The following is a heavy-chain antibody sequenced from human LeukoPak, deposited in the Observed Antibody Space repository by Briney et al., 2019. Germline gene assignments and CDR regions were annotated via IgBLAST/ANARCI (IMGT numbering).Heavy chain of an antibody. D-gene: IGHD1-26*01. CDR3: VRDPVGGSTIFDC. V-gene: IGHV6-1*01. Sequence: SQTLSLTCVISGDSVSSNSAAWNWIRQSPSRGFEWLGRTYYRSKWYYDYSVAVKSRVTINPDTSTNQFSLQLSSVTPEDTAVYYCVRDPVGGSTIFDCWGQGTLVTVSS. CDR1: GDSVSSNSAA. CDR2: TYYRSKWYY. J-gene: IGHJ4*02.